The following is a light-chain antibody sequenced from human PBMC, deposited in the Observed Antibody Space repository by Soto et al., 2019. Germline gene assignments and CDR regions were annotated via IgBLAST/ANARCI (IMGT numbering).Light chain of an antibody. CDR3: ASYTTGTPPYV. CDR2: EVS. J-gene: IGLJ1*01. CDR1: NSDIGAYNF. V-gene: IGLV2-14*01. Sequence: QSALTQPASVSGSPGQSVTISCTGSNSDIGAYNFVSWYQQYPGRAPKFLIYEVSRRPSGVSDRFSGSKSGTTASLTISGLQAEDEADYYCASYTTGTPPYVFGTGTKVTVL.